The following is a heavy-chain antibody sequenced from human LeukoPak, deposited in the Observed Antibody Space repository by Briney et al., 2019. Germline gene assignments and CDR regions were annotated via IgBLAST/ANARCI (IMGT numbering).Heavy chain of an antibody. CDR1: GGSISSGDYY. V-gene: IGHV4-30-4*01. J-gene: IGHJ4*02. Sequence: SETLSLTCTVSGGSISSGDYYWSWIRQPPGKGLEWIGYIYYSGSTYYNPSPKSRVTISVDTSKNQFSLKLSSVTAADTAVYYCARVAQLWLLDYWGQGTLVTVSS. CDR3: ARVAQLWLLDY. D-gene: IGHD5-18*01. CDR2: IYYSGST.